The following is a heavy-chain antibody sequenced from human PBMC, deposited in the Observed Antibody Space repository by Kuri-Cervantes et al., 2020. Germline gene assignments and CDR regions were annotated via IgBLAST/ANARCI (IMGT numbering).Heavy chain of an antibody. V-gene: IGHV3-9*01. Sequence: SLKISCAASGFTFDDYALHWVRRAPGKGLEWVSGISWNSGSIGYADSVKGRFTISRDNAKNSLYLRMNSLRAEDTALYYCAKNAHKSGYSSTWLNWYFDLWGRGTLVTVSS. CDR1: GFTFDDYA. D-gene: IGHD6-13*01. CDR3: AKNAHKSGYSSTWLNWYFDL. J-gene: IGHJ2*01. CDR2: ISWNSGSI.